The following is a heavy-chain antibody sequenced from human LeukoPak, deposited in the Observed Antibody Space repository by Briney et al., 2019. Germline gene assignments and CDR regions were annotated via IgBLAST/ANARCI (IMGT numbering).Heavy chain of an antibody. Sequence: GGSLRLSCAASGFTFSSYSMNWVRQAPGKGLEWVSSISSGSGYIYYGDSVKGRFTISRDNAKNSLYLQMNSLRAEDTAVYYCARDRIDILTGPRWFDPWGQGTPVTVSS. D-gene: IGHD3-9*01. J-gene: IGHJ5*02. CDR3: ARDRIDILTGPRWFDP. CDR2: ISSGSGYI. V-gene: IGHV3-21*01. CDR1: GFTFSSYS.